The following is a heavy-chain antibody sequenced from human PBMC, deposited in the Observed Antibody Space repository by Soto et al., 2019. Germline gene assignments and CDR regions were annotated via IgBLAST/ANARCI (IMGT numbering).Heavy chain of an antibody. D-gene: IGHD6-13*01. CDR1: VDSITTYY. V-gene: IGHV4-4*07. CDR2: IDTSGNT. CDR3: ARYSNNWFQTEGMDV. Sequence: SETLSLTCTVSVDSITTYYWSWVRQPAGKGLEWIGRIDTSGNTNYNPSLKSRVTMSVDTSKKQFSLKLTSVTAADTAVYYCARYSNNWFQTEGMDVWGQGTTVT. J-gene: IGHJ6*02.